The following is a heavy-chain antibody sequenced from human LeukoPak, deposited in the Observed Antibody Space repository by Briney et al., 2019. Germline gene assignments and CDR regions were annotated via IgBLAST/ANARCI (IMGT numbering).Heavy chain of an antibody. J-gene: IGHJ6*03. CDR2: FDPEGGET. Sequence: ASVKVSCKVSVYTLTELSMHWVRRAPAKGREWVGGFDPEGGETIYAQKFQGRVTLTEDTSTDTPYMELSSLRSEDTAVYYCARGVVEDYYYYYMDVWGKGTTVTVSS. V-gene: IGHV1-24*01. CDR3: ARGVVEDYYYYYMDV. D-gene: IGHD5-24*01. CDR1: VYTLTELS.